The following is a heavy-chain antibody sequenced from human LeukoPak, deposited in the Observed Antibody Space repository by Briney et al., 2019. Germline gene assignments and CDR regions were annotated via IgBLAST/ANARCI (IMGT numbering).Heavy chain of an antibody. CDR1: GFTVSSSY. V-gene: IGHV3-53*01. J-gene: IGHJ4*02. CDR3: ARGQQLVGDY. CDR2: IYSGGST. Sequence: GGSLRPSCAASGFTVSSSYMTWVRQAPGKGLEWVSVIYSGGSTYYADSVKGRFTISRDNSKNTVYLQMNSLRAEDTAVYYCARGQQLVGDYWGQGTLVTVSS. D-gene: IGHD6-13*01.